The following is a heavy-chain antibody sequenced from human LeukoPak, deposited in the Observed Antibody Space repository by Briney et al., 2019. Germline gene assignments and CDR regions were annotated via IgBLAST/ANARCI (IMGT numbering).Heavy chain of an antibody. Sequence: PSQTLSLTCTVSGVSISSESYYWGWIRQPPGKGLEWIGSIYYSGSTYYNPSLRSRITISLDTSKNQFSLKLSAVTAADTAVYYCAQLTTYDSSGYWSRPDYWGQGTLVTVSS. CDR1: GVSISSESYY. J-gene: IGHJ4*02. V-gene: IGHV4-31*03. CDR2: IYYSGST. D-gene: IGHD3-22*01. CDR3: AQLTTYDSSGYWSRPDY.